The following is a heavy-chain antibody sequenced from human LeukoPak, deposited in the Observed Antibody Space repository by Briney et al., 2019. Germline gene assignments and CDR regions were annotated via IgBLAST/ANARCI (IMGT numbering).Heavy chain of an antibody. D-gene: IGHD6-13*01. Sequence: WGSLRLSCAASGFTVSSNYMSWVRQAPGKGLEWVSVIYSGGNTYYADSVKGRFTISRDNSKNTLYLQMNSLRAEDTAVYYCARDWVAASSFDIWGQGTMVTVSS. V-gene: IGHV3-66*01. J-gene: IGHJ3*02. CDR1: GFTVSSNY. CDR2: IYSGGNT. CDR3: ARDWVAASSFDI.